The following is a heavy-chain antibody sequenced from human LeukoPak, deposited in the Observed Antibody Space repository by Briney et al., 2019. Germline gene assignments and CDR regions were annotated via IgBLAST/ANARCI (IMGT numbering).Heavy chain of an antibody. CDR3: ARVVGSGSYDY. Sequence: TGGSLRLSCAASGFTFSTYTINWVRQAPGKGLEWVSSISSNGYYIYYADSVRGRFTISRDNAKNSLYLQMNSLRAEDTAVYYCARVVGSGSYDYWGQGTLVTVSS. CDR1: GFTFSTYT. D-gene: IGHD3-10*01. V-gene: IGHV3-21*01. J-gene: IGHJ4*02. CDR2: ISSNGYYI.